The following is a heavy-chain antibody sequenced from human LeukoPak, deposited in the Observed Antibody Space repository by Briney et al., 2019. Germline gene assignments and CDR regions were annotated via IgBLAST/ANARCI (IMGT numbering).Heavy chain of an antibody. CDR3: ARDVEVAGLRGFDY. D-gene: IGHD6-19*01. V-gene: IGHV1-69*04. CDR2: IIPILGIA. CDR1: GGTFSSYT. Sequence: ASVKVSCKASGGTFSSYTISWVRRAPGQGLEWMGRIIPILGIANYAQKFQGRVTITADKSTSTAYMELSSLRSEDTAVYYCARDVEVAGLRGFDYWGQGTLLTVSS. J-gene: IGHJ4*02.